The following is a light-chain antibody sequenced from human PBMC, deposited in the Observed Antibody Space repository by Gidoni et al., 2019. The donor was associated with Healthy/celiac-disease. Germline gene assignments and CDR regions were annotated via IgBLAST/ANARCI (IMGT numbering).Light chain of an antibody. J-gene: IGLJ2*01. CDR2: NDS. V-gene: IGLV3-25*02. CDR1: ALPKQY. Sequence: SDELTQPPAATVSPGQTARITCSGDALPKQYAYWYQQKPGQAPVLVIYNDSERPSGIPERFSGSSSGTTVTLTISGGQAEDEADYYCQSADSSGTYVVFGGGTKLTVL. CDR3: QSADSSGTYVV.